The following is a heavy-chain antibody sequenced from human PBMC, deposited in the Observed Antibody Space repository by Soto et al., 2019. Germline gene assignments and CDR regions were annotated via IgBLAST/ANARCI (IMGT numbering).Heavy chain of an antibody. Sequence: QPVGSLRLSCAASGFTFSSYDMHWVRQATGKGLEWVSAIGTAGDTYYPGSVKGRFTISRENAKNSLYLQMNSLRAGDTAVYYCARSSTIFGVVNYGMDVSGQGTTLTVYS. CDR3: ARSSTIFGVVNYGMDV. V-gene: IGHV3-13*01. CDR2: IGTAGDT. D-gene: IGHD3-3*01. J-gene: IGHJ6*02. CDR1: GFTFSSYD.